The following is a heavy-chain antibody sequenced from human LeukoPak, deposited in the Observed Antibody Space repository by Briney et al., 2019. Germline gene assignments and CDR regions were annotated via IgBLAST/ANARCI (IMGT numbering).Heavy chain of an antibody. Sequence: GGSLRLSCAASGFTFSSYAMMWLRQAPGKGLEWVSAISGGGGTTLYADSVKGRFTISRDNSKNTLYLQMNSLRAEDTAVYYCAKSHLTATGAGIDYWGQGTLVTVSS. CDR2: ISGGGGTT. CDR1: GFTFSSYA. CDR3: AKSHLTATGAGIDY. J-gene: IGHJ4*02. V-gene: IGHV3-23*01. D-gene: IGHD4-17*01.